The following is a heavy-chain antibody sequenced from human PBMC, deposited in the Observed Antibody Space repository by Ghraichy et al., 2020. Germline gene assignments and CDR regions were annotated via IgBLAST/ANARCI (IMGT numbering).Heavy chain of an antibody. D-gene: IGHD2-15*01. CDR2: VYYDGSA. J-gene: IGHJ5*02. Sequence: SETLSLSCTVSGGSISSSTYYWGWIRQPPGKGLEWIGSVYYDGSAYYNPSLKTRVTLSVDTSRNQFSMTLSSVTAADTAVYYCARQEGYDQHAVEFDPWGQGTLVTVSS. V-gene: IGHV4-39*01. CDR3: ARQEGYDQHAVEFDP. CDR1: GGSISSSTYY.